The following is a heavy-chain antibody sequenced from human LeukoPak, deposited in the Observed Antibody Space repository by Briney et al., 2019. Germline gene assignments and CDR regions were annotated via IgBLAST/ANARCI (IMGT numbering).Heavy chain of an antibody. J-gene: IGHJ5*02. CDR3: ARGQGFYCSSTSCYTGAGWFDP. V-gene: IGHV4-59*11. D-gene: IGHD2-2*02. Sequence: SETLSLTCTVSGGSISSHYWSWIRQPPGKGLEWIGYIYYSGSTNCNPSLKSRVTISVDTSKNQFSLKLSSVTAADTAVYYCARGQGFYCSSTSCYTGAGWFDPWGQGTPVTVSS. CDR1: GGSISSHY. CDR2: IYYSGST.